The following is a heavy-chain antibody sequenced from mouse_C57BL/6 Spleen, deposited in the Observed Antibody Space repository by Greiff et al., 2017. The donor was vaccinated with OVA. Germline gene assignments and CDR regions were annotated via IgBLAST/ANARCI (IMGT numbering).Heavy chain of an antibody. V-gene: IGHV5-4*03. Sequence: EVKLEESGGGLVKPGGSLKLSCAASGFTFSSYAMSWVRQTPEKRLEWVATISDGGSYTYYPDNVKGRFTISRDNAKNNLYLQMSHLKSEDTAMYYCARAVLRLWYFDVWGTGTTVTVSS. D-gene: IGHD1-2*01. CDR2: ISDGGSYT. CDR3: ARAVLRLWYFDV. J-gene: IGHJ1*03. CDR1: GFTFSSYA.